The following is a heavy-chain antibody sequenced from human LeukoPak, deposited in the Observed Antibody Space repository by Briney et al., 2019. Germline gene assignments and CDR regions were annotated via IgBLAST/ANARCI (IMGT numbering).Heavy chain of an antibody. Sequence: PSETLSLTCAVSGGSISSGGYSWSWIRQPPGKGLEWIGEINHSGSTNYNPSLKSRVTISVDTSKNQFSLKLSSVTAADTAVYYCARGVVSEQQLVRCYFDYWGQGTLVTVSS. CDR1: GGSISSGGYS. J-gene: IGHJ4*02. CDR2: INHSGST. V-gene: IGHV4-34*01. D-gene: IGHD6-13*01. CDR3: ARGVVSEQQLVRCYFDY.